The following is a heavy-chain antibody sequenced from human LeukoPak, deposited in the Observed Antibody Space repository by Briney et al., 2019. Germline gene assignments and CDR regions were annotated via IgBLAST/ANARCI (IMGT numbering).Heavy chain of an antibody. J-gene: IGHJ3*02. CDR3: ARDGVGADPGDAFDI. V-gene: IGHV3-48*01. Sequence: GGSLRLSCAASGFTFSGASMNWVRQAPGKGLEWISYISISGDIVYYADSVKGQFTISRDNAKNSLWLQMNSLRAEDTAVYYCARDGVGADPGDAFDIWGQGTMVTVSS. CDR1: GFTFSGAS. D-gene: IGHD1-26*01. CDR2: ISISGDIV.